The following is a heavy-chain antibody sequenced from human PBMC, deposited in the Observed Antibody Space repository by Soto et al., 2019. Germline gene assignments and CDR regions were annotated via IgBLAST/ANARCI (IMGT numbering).Heavy chain of an antibody. Sequence: SETLSLTCTVSGGSISSYYWSWIRQPPGKGLEWIGYIYYSGSTNYNPSLKSRVTISVDTSKNQFSLKLSSVTAADTAVYYCARLLSITVPTSGYFDYWGQGTLVTVSS. J-gene: IGHJ4*02. CDR2: IYYSGST. V-gene: IGHV4-59*08. CDR3: ARLLSITVPTSGYFDY. D-gene: IGHD4-4*01. CDR1: GGSISSYY.